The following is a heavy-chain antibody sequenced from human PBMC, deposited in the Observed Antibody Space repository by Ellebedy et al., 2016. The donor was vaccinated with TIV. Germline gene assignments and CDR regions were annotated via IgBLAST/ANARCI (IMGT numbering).Heavy chain of an antibody. CDR1: GFSFRSYW. V-gene: IGHV3-7*03. CDR3: AREGAYGDYSPGQYATDV. CDR2: IYQDGSEK. D-gene: IGHD4-17*01. Sequence: GESLKISCAVSGFSFRSYWMTWVRQAPGKGLEWVANIYQDGSEKYYVDSVKGRFTISRDNAKNSLYLQMNSLRVEDTAVYYCAREGAYGDYSPGQYATDVWGQGTTVTVS. J-gene: IGHJ6*02.